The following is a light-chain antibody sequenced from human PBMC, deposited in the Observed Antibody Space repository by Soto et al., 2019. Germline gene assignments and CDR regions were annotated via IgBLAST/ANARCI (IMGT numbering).Light chain of an antibody. J-gene: IGLJ1*01. CDR1: SGDVGAYDF. Sequence: QSALTQPASVSGSPGQSITISCTGTSGDVGAYDFVSWYQQHPGKAPRLMIYNVNNRPAGASNRFSGSKSGSTASLTISTLQAEDEADYYCASFTTTYSYVFGAGTKLTVL. CDR2: NVN. CDR3: ASFTTTYSYV. V-gene: IGLV2-14*01.